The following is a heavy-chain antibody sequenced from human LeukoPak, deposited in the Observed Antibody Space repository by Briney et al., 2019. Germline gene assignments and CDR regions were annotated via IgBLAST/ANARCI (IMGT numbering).Heavy chain of an antibody. Sequence: PSETLSLTCTVSGDSISSGGYYWSWIRQPPGKGLEWIGYIYHGGSTYYNPSLKSRVTISVDRSKNQFSLKLSSVTAADTAVYYCARLRSPWGSIAAAYFDYWGQGTLVTVSS. D-gene: IGHD6-13*01. CDR2: IYHGGST. CDR1: GDSISSGGYY. V-gene: IGHV4-30-2*01. CDR3: ARLRSPWGSIAAAYFDY. J-gene: IGHJ4*02.